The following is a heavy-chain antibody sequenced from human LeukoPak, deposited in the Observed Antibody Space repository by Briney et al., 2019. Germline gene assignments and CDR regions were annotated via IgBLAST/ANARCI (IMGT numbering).Heavy chain of an antibody. J-gene: IGHJ4*02. Sequence: KPSETLSLTCAVYGGSFSGYSWSWIRQSPEKGLEWIGEVNHTGGITYNPSLKSRVTVAIDTSKNQFSLQLTSVTAADTAVYYCAREGGNSGYDPIDYWGQGTLVTVSS. V-gene: IGHV4-34*01. CDR3: AREGGNSGYDPIDY. CDR1: GGSFSGYS. D-gene: IGHD5-12*01. CDR2: VNHTGGI.